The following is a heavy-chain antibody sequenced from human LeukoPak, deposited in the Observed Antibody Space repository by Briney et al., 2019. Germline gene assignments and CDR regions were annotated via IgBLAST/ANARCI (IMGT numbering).Heavy chain of an antibody. CDR1: EFTFTNYW. J-gene: IGHJ4*02. CDR2: MSPDGNGK. CDR3: LGYGNDNP. Sequence: GGSLRLSCAITEFTFTNYWKNWVRQASGKGLEWVANMSPDGNGKKYVDFVKGRFTISTDNAKKTLYLQMNSLRVEDTAIYYCLGYGNDNPWGQGALVTVSS. V-gene: IGHV3-7*03. D-gene: IGHD5-12*01.